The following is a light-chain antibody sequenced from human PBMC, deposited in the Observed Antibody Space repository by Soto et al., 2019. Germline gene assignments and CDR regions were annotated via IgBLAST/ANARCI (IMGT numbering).Light chain of an antibody. V-gene: IGLV2-14*01. CDR1: SSDVGGYNY. J-gene: IGLJ1*01. CDR2: DVS. CDR3: SSYTSSSTSYV. Sequence: QSALTQPASVSGSPGQSITISCTGTSSDVGGYNYVSWYQQHPGKAPKLMIYDVSNRPSGVSNRFSGSKSGNTAPLTISGLQAEDEADYYCSSYTSSSTSYVFGTGTKLTVL.